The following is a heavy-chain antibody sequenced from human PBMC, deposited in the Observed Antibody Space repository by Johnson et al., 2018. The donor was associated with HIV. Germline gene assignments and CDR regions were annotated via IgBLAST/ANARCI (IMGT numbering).Heavy chain of an antibody. V-gene: IGHV3-30-3*01. CDR1: GFSFNDYA. CDR2: ISFDGGAI. Sequence: QVQLVESGGGVVQPGRSLRLSCSASGFSFNDYAMHWVRQAPGKGLEWVAVISFDGGAIYYADSVEGRFTISRDNSRDTLSLQMNSLRVEDTALYYCARDRLVWFRELWPHDAFDIWGQGTMVTVSS. J-gene: IGHJ3*02. CDR3: ARDRLVWFRELWPHDAFDI. D-gene: IGHD3-10*01.